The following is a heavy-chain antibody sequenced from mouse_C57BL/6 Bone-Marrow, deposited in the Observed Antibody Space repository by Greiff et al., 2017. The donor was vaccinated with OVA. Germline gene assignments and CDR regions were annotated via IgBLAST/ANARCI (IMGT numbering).Heavy chain of an antibody. D-gene: IGHD1-1*01. CDR3: AGQVYYGSRHLGYFDV. CDR1: GYTFTDYY. V-gene: IGHV1-19*01. Sequence: EVQLQQSGPVLVKPGASVKMSCKASGYTFTDYYMNWVKQSHGKSLEWIGVINPYNGGTSYNQKFKGKAILTVDKSSSTAYMELNSLTSEDSAVYYCAGQVYYGSRHLGYFDVWGTGTTVTVSS. CDR2: INPYNGGT. J-gene: IGHJ1*03.